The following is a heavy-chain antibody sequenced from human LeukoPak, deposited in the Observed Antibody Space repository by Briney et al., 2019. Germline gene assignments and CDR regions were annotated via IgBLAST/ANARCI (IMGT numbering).Heavy chain of an antibody. CDR3: ARDPPGGGRDYFDY. J-gene: IGHJ4*02. D-gene: IGHD3-10*01. V-gene: IGHV3-48*03. CDR1: GFTFSSYE. Sequence: GGSLRLSCAAPGFTFSSYEMNWVRQAPGKGLEWVSYISSSGSTIYYADSVKGRFTISRDNAKNSLYLQMNSLRAEDTALYYCARDPPGGGRDYFDYWGQGTLVTVSS. CDR2: ISSSGSTI.